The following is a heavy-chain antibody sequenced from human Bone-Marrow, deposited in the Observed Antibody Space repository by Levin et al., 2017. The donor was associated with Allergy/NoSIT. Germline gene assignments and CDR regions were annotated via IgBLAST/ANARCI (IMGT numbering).Heavy chain of an antibody. CDR2: ISWNSGSI. J-gene: IGHJ6*02. CDR3: AKGSGYDYYYYGLDV. D-gene: IGHD5-12*01. Sequence: SLKISCAASGFTFDDFVMHWVRQVPGKGLEWVSGISWNSGSIGYADSVKGRFTISRDNAKNSLYLQMNSLRTEDTALYYCAKGSGYDYYYYGLDVWGQGTTVTVSS. CDR1: GFTFDDFV. V-gene: IGHV3-9*01.